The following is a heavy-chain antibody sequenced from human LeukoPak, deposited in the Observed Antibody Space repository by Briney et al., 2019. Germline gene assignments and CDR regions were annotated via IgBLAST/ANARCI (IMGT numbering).Heavy chain of an antibody. CDR3: ARDLAVAGTGPWAFDI. CDR2: ISGSGTTI. Sequence: PGGSLRLSCATSGLTFSDYYMSWIRQAPGKGLEWVSYISGSGTTIYYADSVKGRFSISRDNAKNSLSLQMNSLRAEDTAVYYCARDLAVAGTGPWAFDIWGQGTMVTVSS. D-gene: IGHD6-19*01. J-gene: IGHJ3*02. CDR1: GLTFSDYY. V-gene: IGHV3-11*04.